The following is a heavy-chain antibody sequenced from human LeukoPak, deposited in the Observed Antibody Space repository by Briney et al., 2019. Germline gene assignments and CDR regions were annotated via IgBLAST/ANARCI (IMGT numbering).Heavy chain of an antibody. V-gene: IGHV1-18*04. Sequence: ASVKVSCKTSGHTFTDYYINWVRQAPGQGLEWMGWINANNGNTNYAQNLQGRVTMTRDTSTSTAYMELRSLRSDDTAVYYCARGPIAAAGDYWGQGTLVTVSS. D-gene: IGHD6-13*01. CDR3: ARGPIAAAGDY. CDR1: GHTFTDYY. CDR2: INANNGNT. J-gene: IGHJ4*02.